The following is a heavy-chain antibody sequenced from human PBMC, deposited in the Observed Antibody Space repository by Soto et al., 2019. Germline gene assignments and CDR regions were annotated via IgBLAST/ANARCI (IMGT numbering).Heavy chain of an antibody. CDR3: ARERTTTPLICDY. J-gene: IGHJ4*02. Sequence: QVQLQESGPGLVKPSQTLSLTCTVSGGSISSGDYYWSWTRQPPGKGLEWIGYIYYSGSTYYNPSLKSRVTIAVDTSKNQFSLKLSSVTAADTAVYYCARERTTTPLICDYWGQGTLVTVSS. V-gene: IGHV4-30-4*01. CDR2: IYYSGST. D-gene: IGHD4-17*01. CDR1: GGSISSGDYY.